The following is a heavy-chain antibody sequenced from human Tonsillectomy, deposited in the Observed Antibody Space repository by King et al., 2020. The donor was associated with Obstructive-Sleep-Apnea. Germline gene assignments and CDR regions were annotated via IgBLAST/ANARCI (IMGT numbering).Heavy chain of an antibody. J-gene: IGHJ4*02. Sequence: GQLVQSGGGLVQPGRSLRLSCAASGFNLDDYAMHWVRQVPGKGLEWVSGISWSGGNIGYAASVKGRFTITRDNAKNSLYLHMNSLRAEDTALYYCSKDMGFDTGGGFDYWGQGALVTVFS. CDR2: ISWSGGNI. V-gene: IGHV3-9*01. CDR3: SKDMGFDTGGGFDY. D-gene: IGHD1-26*01. CDR1: GFNLDDYA.